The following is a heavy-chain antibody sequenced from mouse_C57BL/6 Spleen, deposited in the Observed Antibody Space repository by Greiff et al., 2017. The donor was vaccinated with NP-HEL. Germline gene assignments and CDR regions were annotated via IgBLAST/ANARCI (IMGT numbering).Heavy chain of an antibody. D-gene: IGHD1-1*01. V-gene: IGHV5-17*01. CDR3: AVLLRAYAMDY. CDR1: GFTFTDYG. CDR2: ISSGSSTT. J-gene: IGHJ4*01. Sequence: EVQGVESGGGLVKPGASLKLSCAASGFTFTDYGMHWVRQAPEQGLEWVAYISSGSSTTYYAHTVKGRSTISRDNATNTPFMQLTSLRSEDTALYYCAVLLRAYAMDYWGKGTSVTVAS.